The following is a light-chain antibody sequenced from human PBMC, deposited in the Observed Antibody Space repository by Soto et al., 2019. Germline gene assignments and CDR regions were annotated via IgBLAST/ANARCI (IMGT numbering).Light chain of an antibody. CDR1: QSVSSN. CDR3: QHYGPSPM. CDR2: GAS. V-gene: IGKV3-15*01. J-gene: IGKJ5*01. Sequence: EIMMTPSPSTLSRSRVSADTLSCRASQSVSSNLAWYQQKPGQAPRLLIYGASTRATGIPARFSGSGSGTEFTLTISRLEPEDFAVYYCQHYGPSPMFGQGTRLEI.